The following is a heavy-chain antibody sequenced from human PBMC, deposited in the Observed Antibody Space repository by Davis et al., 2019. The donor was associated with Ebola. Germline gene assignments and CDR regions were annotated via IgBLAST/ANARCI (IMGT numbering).Heavy chain of an antibody. CDR2: INPTTGST. V-gene: IGHV1-46*01. CDR3: AKETLLSTIPFFDY. D-gene: IGHD5/OR15-5a*01. J-gene: IGHJ4*02. CDR1: GYTFTSYY. Sequence: ASVKVSCKASGYTFTSYYMHWVRQAPGQGLEWMGVINPTTGSTSYAQNFQGRVTMTRDTSTSTVFMELSSLRSEDTAVYYCAKETLLSTIPFFDYWGQGTLVTVSS.